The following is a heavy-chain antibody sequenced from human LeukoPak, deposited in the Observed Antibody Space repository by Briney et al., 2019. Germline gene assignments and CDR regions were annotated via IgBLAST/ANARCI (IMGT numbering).Heavy chain of an antibody. CDR1: GFTFSSYS. V-gene: IGHV3-21*01. J-gene: IGHJ6*02. D-gene: IGHD2-2*01. CDR2: ISSSSSYI. CDR3: ARDLSDIVVVPAAKVNYYYGMDV. Sequence: GGSQRLPCAASGFTFSSYSMNWVRQAPGKGLEWVSSISSSSSYIYYADSVKGRFTISRDNAKNSLYLQMNSLRAEDTAVYYCARDLSDIVVVPAAKVNYYYGMDVWGQGTTVTVSS.